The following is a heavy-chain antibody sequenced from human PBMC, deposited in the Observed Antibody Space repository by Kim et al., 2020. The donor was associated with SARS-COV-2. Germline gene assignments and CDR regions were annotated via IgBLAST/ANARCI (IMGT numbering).Heavy chain of an antibody. CDR1: GFTFSSYG. D-gene: IGHD6-19*01. Sequence: GGSLRLSCAASGFTFSSYGMHWVRQAPGKGLEWVAVISYDGSNKYYADSVKGRFTISRDNSKNTLYLQMNSLRAEDTAVYYCARESGYSSGWYNWFDPWG. CDR3: ARESGYSSGWYNWFDP. J-gene: IGHJ5*02. V-gene: IGHV3-33*05. CDR2: ISYDGSNK.